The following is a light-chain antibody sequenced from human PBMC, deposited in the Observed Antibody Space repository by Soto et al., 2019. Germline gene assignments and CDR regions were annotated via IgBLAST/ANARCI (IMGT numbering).Light chain of an antibody. V-gene: IGKV3-11*01. CDR3: QQRSNWPPIT. J-gene: IGKJ5*01. CDR2: DAS. Sequence: EIVFTQSPGTLSLSPGERATLSCRASQSVSSNYLAWYQQRPGQAPRLLIYDASHRAAGIPARFSGSGFGTDFTLTISSLEPEDAAVYYCQQRSNWPPITFGQGTRLEIK. CDR1: QSVSSNY.